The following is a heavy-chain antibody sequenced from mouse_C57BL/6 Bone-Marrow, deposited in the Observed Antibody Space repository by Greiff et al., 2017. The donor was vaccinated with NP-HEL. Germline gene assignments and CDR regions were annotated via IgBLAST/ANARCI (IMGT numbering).Heavy chain of an antibody. CDR3: ARNEVPRTWFAY. V-gene: IGHV2-2*01. CDR1: GFSLTSYG. Sequence: VMLVESGPGLVQPSQSLSITCTVSGFSLTSYGVHWVRQSPGKGLEWLGVIWSGGSTDYNAAFISRLSISKDNSKSQVFFKMNSLQADDTAIYYCARNEVPRTWFAYWGQGTLVTVSA. D-gene: IGHD2-14*01. J-gene: IGHJ3*01. CDR2: IWSGGST.